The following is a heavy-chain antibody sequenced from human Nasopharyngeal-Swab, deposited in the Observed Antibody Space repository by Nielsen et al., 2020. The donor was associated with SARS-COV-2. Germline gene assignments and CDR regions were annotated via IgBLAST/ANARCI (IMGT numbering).Heavy chain of an antibody. D-gene: IGHD3-3*01. V-gene: IGHV3-15*01. Sequence: VRQAPGKGLKWVGRIKSKTDGGTTDYAAPVKGRFTISRDDSKNTLYLQMNSLKTEDTAVYYCTTDSRDYDFWSGYYPPSDYWGQGTLVTVSS. J-gene: IGHJ4*02. CDR3: TTDSRDYDFWSGYYPPSDY. CDR2: IKSKTDGGTT.